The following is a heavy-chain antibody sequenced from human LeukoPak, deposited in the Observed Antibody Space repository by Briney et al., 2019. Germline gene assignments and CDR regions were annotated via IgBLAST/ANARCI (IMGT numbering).Heavy chain of an antibody. D-gene: IGHD3-10*01. CDR3: AKRGVVIRVFLVGLHKEAYYFDS. CDR2: TSDSGGRT. Sequence: GGSLRLSCAVSGITLSNYGMSWVRQAPGKGLEWVAGTSDSGGRTNYADSVKGRFTISRDNPKNTLYLQMNSLRAEDTAVYFCAKRGVVIRVFLVGLHKEAYYFDSWGQGALVTVSS. V-gene: IGHV3-23*01. J-gene: IGHJ4*02. CDR1: GITLSNYG.